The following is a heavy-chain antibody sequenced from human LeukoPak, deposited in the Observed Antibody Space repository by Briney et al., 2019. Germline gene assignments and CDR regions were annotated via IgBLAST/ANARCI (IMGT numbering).Heavy chain of an antibody. D-gene: IGHD4-17*01. V-gene: IGHV1-46*01. CDR2: INPSGGST. CDR3: ATLGGTVTSAQH. J-gene: IGHJ1*01. Sequence: ASVKVSCKASGYTFTSYYMHWVRQAPGQGLEWMGIINPSGGSTSYAQKFQGRVTMTRDVSTSTVYMELSSLRSEDTAVYYCATLGGTVTSAQHWGQGTLVTVSS. CDR1: GYTFTSYY.